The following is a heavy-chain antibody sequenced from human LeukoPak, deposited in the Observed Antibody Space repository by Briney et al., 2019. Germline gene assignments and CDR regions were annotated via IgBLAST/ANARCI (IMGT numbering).Heavy chain of an antibody. J-gene: IGHJ3*01. D-gene: IGHD3-22*01. V-gene: IGHV3-23*01. CDR2: ISGSGVNT. CDR1: GYTFSTYA. CDR3: ARGRSGYGPFDAFDL. Sequence: GGSLRLSCTASGYTFSTYAMTWVRQAPGKGLEWVSAISGSGVNTYYADSVKGRFAASRDNSKNTLYLQMNGLRAEDTAVYYCARGRSGYGPFDAFDLWGQGTWVTVSS.